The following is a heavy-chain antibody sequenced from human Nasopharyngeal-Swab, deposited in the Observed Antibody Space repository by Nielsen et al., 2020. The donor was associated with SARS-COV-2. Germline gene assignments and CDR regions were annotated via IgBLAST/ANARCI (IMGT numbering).Heavy chain of an antibody. CDR3: AKGVYSYGYVADLYFDY. V-gene: IGHV3-30*18. CDR1: GFTFSSYG. CDR2: ISYDGSNK. Sequence: GESLKISCAASGFTFSSYGMHWVRQAPGKGPEWVAVISYDGSNKYYADSVKGRFTISRDNSKNTLYLQMNSPRAEDTAVYYCAKGVYSYGYVADLYFDYWGQGTLVTVSS. J-gene: IGHJ4*02. D-gene: IGHD5-18*01.